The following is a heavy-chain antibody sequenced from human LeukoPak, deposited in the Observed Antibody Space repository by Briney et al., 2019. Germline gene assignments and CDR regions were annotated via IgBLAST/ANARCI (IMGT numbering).Heavy chain of an antibody. CDR1: GFNFRSYS. CDR3: ARNFDN. CDR2: ITSSGSGT. V-gene: IGHV3-48*04. Sequence: GGSLRLSCAASGFNFRSYSMNWVRQAPGKGLDWVSKITSSGSGTYYADSVKGRFTISRDNAKNSLSLQMNSLTAEDTAVYFCARNFDNWGQGTLVTVSS. J-gene: IGHJ4*02.